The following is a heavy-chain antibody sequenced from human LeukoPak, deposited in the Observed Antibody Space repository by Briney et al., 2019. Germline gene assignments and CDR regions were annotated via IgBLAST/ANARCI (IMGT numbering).Heavy chain of an antibody. CDR2: IYYSGST. CDR1: GGSISSYY. CDR3: ARDAVQLLFGAFEI. J-gene: IGHJ3*02. V-gene: IGHV4-59*12. Sequence: SETLSLTCTVSGGSISSYYWSWIRQPPGKGLEWIGYIYYSGSTNYNPSLKSRVSISVDTSKNQFSLKLSSVTAADTAVYYCARDAVQLLFGAFEIWGQGTMVTVSS. D-gene: IGHD2-15*01.